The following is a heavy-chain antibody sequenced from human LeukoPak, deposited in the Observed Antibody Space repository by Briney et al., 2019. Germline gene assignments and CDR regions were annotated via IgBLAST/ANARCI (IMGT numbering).Heavy chain of an antibody. V-gene: IGHV4-39*01. D-gene: IGHD1/OR15-1a*01. CDR3: ARRIANRNWFDP. J-gene: IGHJ5*02. CDR2: IFYSGSA. CDR1: GGSISSSNYY. Sequence: SETLSLTCTVSGGSISSSNYYWGWVRQPPGKGLEWIGSIFYSGSAHCNPSLKSRVTISVDTSNNQFYLMLSSVTAADTAAYYCARRIANRNWFDPWGQGTLVTVSS.